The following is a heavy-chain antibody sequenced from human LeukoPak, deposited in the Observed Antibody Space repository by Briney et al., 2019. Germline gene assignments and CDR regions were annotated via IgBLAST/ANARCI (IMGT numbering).Heavy chain of an antibody. CDR1: GFTFSDYY. Sequence: AGGSLRLSCAASGFTFSDYYMSWIRQAPGKGLEWVSYISSSGSTIYYADSVKGRFTISSDNAKNSLYLQMNSLRAEDTAVYYCARDDFGDYEGRNWFDPWGQGTLVTVSS. V-gene: IGHV3-11*01. J-gene: IGHJ5*02. CDR2: ISSSGSTI. CDR3: ARDDFGDYEGRNWFDP. D-gene: IGHD4-17*01.